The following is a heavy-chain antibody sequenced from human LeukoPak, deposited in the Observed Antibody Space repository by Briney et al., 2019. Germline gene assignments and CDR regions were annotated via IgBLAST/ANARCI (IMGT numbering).Heavy chain of an antibody. CDR1: GFTSSGYW. V-gene: IGHV3-7*01. CDR2: IKQDGSAK. Sequence: PGGSLRLSCVVSGFTSSGYWMAWVRQAPGKGLEWVANIKQDGSAKTYVDSVKGRFTISRDNARNSLYLQMNSLRADDTAVYYCAKRDPGLDAFDIWGQGTMVTVSS. J-gene: IGHJ3*02. CDR3: AKRDPGLDAFDI.